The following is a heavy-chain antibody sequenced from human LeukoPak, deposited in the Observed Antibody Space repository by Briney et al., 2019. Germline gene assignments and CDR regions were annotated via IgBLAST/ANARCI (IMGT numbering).Heavy chain of an antibody. V-gene: IGHV1-69*13. CDR3: AVGGQWLDAMVGRWDSYFDY. D-gene: IGHD6-19*01. CDR2: IIPIFGTA. J-gene: IGHJ4*02. Sequence: SVKVSCKASGGTFSSYAISWVRQAPGQGLEWMGGIIPIFGTANYAQKFQGRVTITADESTSTAYMELSSLRSEDTAVYYCAVGGQWLDAMVGRWDSYFDYWGQGTLVTVSS. CDR1: GGTFSSYA.